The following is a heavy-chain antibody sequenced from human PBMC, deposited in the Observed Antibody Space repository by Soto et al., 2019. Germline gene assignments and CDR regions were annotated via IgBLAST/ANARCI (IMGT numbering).Heavy chain of an antibody. V-gene: IGHV5-51*01. CDR1: VYPFRNCW. CDR2: IYPGDSET. J-gene: IGHJ4*02. D-gene: IGHD2-8*01. CDR3: PRKYCSNAIHYRHFDY. Sequence: GEALKISCKGSVYPFRNCWIGWVRQMPGKSLEWMGIIYPGDSETKYSPSVEGHVTISADKSITTAYLQWISLKASHTAVYYYPRKYCSNAIHYRHFDYWGQGTPVTVSS.